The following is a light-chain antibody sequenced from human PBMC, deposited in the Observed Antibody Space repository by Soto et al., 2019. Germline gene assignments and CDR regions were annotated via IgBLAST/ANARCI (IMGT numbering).Light chain of an antibody. V-gene: IGKV1-6*01. CDR1: QDIRND. Sequence: AIQMTQSPSSLSVSVGDRVTITCRASQDIRNDLGCYQQKPGKAPKLLIYGTSNLQSGVPSRFSGSGSGTDFTLTISSLQPEDFATYYWLQDYNYPYTFGPGTKLEIK. J-gene: IGKJ2*01. CDR2: GTS. CDR3: LQDYNYPYT.